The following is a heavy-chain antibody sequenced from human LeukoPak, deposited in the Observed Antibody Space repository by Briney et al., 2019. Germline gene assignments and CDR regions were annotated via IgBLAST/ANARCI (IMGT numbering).Heavy chain of an antibody. CDR2: INHSGST. D-gene: IGHD5-24*01. Sequence: SETLSLTCAVYGGSFSGFYWSWIRQPPGKGLEWIGEINHSGSTNYNPSLKSRVTISVDTSKNQFSLKLTSVTAADTAMYYCATLRDGYEFAHWGQGTLVTVSS. J-gene: IGHJ4*02. CDR1: GGSFSGFY. V-gene: IGHV4-34*01. CDR3: ATLRDGYEFAH.